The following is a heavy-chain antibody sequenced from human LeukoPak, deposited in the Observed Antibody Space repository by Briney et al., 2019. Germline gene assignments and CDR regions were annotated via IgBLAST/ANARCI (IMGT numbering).Heavy chain of an antibody. J-gene: IGHJ4*02. CDR3: ARQPNPQMATVENYFDY. D-gene: IGHD5-24*01. CDR2: IYPGDSDT. Sequence: GESLKISCKGSGYSFTSYWIGWVRQMPGKGLEWMGIIYPGDSDTRYSPSFQGQVTISADKSISTAYLQWSSLKASDTAMYYCARQPNPQMATVENYFDYWGQGTLVTVSS. V-gene: IGHV5-51*01. CDR1: GYSFTSYW.